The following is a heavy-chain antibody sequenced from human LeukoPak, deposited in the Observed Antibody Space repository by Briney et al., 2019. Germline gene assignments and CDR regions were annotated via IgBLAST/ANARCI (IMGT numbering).Heavy chain of an antibody. J-gene: IGHJ5*02. D-gene: IGHD6-19*01. Sequence: PSETPSLTCIVSGASITNSWNWLRQSPGKGLEWIGYFSLGGSGTTSYTSSLKSRVTISRDTSKNQLSLKLTSVTAADTAVYYCARWDDSAWAFGTWGPGTLVTVSS. V-gene: IGHV4-59*08. CDR2: FSLGGSGTT. CDR3: ARWDDSAWAFGT. CDR1: GASITNS.